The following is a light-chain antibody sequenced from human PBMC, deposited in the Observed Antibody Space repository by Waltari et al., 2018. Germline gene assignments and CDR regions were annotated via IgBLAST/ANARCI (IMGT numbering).Light chain of an antibody. V-gene: IGKV1-5*03. CDR1: QSIRSW. CDR2: KAS. J-gene: IGKJ2*01. Sequence: DIQMTQSPSTLSASIGDRLTITCRASQSIRSWLAWYQQKPGKAPKLLIYKASNLESGVPSRFSGSGSGTEFTLTISSLQPDDFATYYCQQYDSYSYTFGQGTKLEIK. CDR3: QQYDSYSYT.